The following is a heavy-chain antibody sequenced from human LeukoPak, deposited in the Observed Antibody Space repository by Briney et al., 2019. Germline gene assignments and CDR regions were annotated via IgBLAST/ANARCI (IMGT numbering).Heavy chain of an antibody. J-gene: IGHJ4*02. V-gene: IGHV3-48*04. CDR3: ARDRYYYGSGSPDY. Sequence: GGSLRLSCAASGFTFSSYSMNWVRQAPGKGLEWVSYISSSGSTIYYADSVKGRSTISRDNAKNSLYLQMNSLRADDTAVYYCARDRYYYGSGSPDYWGQGTLVTVSS. CDR2: ISSSGSTI. D-gene: IGHD3-10*01. CDR1: GFTFSSYS.